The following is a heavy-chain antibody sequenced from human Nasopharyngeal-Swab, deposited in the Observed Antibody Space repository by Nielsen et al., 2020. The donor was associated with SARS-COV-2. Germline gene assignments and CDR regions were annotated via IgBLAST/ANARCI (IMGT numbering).Heavy chain of an antibody. D-gene: IGHD2-15*01. V-gene: IGHV4-4*02. CDR1: GGSISSSNW. J-gene: IGHJ4*02. CDR2: IYHRGST. CDR3: ARRSLGCSGGSCYGFDY. Sequence: SETLSLTCAVSGGSISSSNWWNWVRQPPGKGLAWIGEIYHRGSTNYNPSLKSRVTISVDKSKNQFSLKLSSVTAADTAVYYCARRSLGCSGGSCYGFDYWGQGTLVTVSS.